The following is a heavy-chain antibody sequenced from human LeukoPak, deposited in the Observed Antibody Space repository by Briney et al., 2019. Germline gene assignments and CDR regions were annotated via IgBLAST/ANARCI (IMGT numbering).Heavy chain of an antibody. J-gene: IGHJ4*02. V-gene: IGHV3-74*01. CDR3: ATVFDY. CDR1: GFTLSSIW. CDR2: MNQDGSGT. Sequence: AGGSLRLSCAVSGFTLSSIWMHWVRQAPGKGLEWVSRMNQDGSGTSYADSVKGRFTISRDNAKNTVYLQMNSLRAEDSAMYYCATVFDYWGQGTLVTVSS.